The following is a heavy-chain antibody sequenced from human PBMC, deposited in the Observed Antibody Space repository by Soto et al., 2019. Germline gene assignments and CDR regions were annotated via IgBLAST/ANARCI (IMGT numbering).Heavy chain of an antibody. J-gene: IGHJ6*02. CDR1: GGTFSSYA. Sequence: SVKVSCKASGGTFSSYAISWVRQAPGQGLEWMGGIIPIFGTANYAQKFQGRVTITADESTSTAYMELSSLRSEDTAVYYCASRSEGSMVRGVIPLAVWGQGTTVTVSS. V-gene: IGHV1-69*13. CDR3: ASRSEGSMVRGVIPLAV. CDR2: IIPIFGTA. D-gene: IGHD3-10*01.